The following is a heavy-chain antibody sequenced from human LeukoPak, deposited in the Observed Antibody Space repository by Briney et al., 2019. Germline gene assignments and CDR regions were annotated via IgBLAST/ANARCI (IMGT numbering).Heavy chain of an antibody. Sequence: GRSLRLSCAASGFTFSSHAIHWVRQAPGKGLEWVAAISYDGIDKLYAASVKGRFTISRDNVRNTLYLQMDSLRAEDTAVYFCARDRGFCSGTSCAYIYYYMDVWGNGTTASVS. CDR3: ARDRGFCSGTSCAYIYYYMDV. CDR1: GFTFSSHA. J-gene: IGHJ6*03. CDR2: ISYDGIDK. D-gene: IGHD2-2*01. V-gene: IGHV3-30*01.